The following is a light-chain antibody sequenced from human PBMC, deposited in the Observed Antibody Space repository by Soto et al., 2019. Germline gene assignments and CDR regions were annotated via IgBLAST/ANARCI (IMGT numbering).Light chain of an antibody. J-gene: IGKJ1*01. Sequence: DIVMTQSPDSLAVSLGERATINCKSSQSVLYSSNNKNYLAWYQQKPGQPPKLLIYRASTRESGVPDRLSGSGCGTDFTLTISSLQAEDVAVYYCQQYYSTPWTLGQGTKVEIK. CDR3: QQYYSTPWT. V-gene: IGKV4-1*01. CDR2: RAS. CDR1: QSVLYSSNNKNY.